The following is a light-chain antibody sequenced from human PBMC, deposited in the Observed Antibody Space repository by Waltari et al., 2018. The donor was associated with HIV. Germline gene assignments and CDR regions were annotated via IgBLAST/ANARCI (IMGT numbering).Light chain of an antibody. V-gene: IGKV3-15*01. Sequence: IVMTQSPTTLSVSPGERATLSCRASQSVYVNLAWYQQKHGQPPRLLIYGASTRATDIPARFSGTGYGTEFTLTISSLQSEDFAVYHCHQYDVWPLTFGGGTKVEI. CDR2: GAS. CDR3: HQYDVWPLT. J-gene: IGKJ4*01. CDR1: QSVYVN.